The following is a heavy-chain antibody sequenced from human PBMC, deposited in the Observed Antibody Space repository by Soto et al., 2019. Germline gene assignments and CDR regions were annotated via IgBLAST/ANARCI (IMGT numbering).Heavy chain of an antibody. V-gene: IGHV3-23*01. CDR3: AKLGYGDYYFDY. D-gene: IGHD4-17*01. J-gene: IGHJ4*02. CDR1: GFTFSSYA. CDR2: ISGSGGST. Sequence: PGGSLRLSCAASGFTFSSYAMSWVRQAPGKGLEWVSAISGSGGSTYYADSVKGRFTISRDNSKDTLYLQMNSLRAEDTAVYYCAKLGYGDYYFDYWGQGTLVTASS.